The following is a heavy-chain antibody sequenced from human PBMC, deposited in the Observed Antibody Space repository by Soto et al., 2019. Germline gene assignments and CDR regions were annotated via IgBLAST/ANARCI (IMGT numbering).Heavy chain of an antibody. CDR1: GFSFINYW. D-gene: IGHD2-8*01. CDR3: ARDPNPHSDY. Sequence: VSLGLSCEASGFSFINYWMSWVRQAPGMGLEWVANIDQHGSEKYYVDAVKGRFTISRDNAENSVYLQMNSLRPEDTATYYCARDPNPHSDYRGRGTLVTVSS. J-gene: IGHJ4*02. CDR2: IDQHGSEK. V-gene: IGHV3-7*01.